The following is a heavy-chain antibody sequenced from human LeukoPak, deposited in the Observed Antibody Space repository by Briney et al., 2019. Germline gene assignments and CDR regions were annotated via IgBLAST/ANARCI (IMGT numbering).Heavy chain of an antibody. CDR3: ATFQAYANSGHLRPYFDY. V-gene: IGHV1-24*01. Sequence: ASVKVSCKSSGYSLTELAIYWVRQAPGKGLEWMGGSDTENVETSIAEKFQGRVTFTEDTSTDTAFMELSRLRSDDTAVYYCATFQAYANSGHLRPYFDYWGQGTLVTVSS. CDR1: GYSLTELA. CDR2: SDTENVET. J-gene: IGHJ4*02. D-gene: IGHD3-22*01.